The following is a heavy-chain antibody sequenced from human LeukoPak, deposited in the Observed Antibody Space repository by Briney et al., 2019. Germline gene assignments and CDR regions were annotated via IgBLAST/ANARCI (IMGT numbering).Heavy chain of an antibody. CDR3: ASVRNLVATSRPGDGDYFDY. D-gene: IGHD5-12*01. Sequence: PSETLSLTCTVSSGSISTSNYYWGWVRQPPGKALEWIGDIYYSGSTNYSTNYNPSLKSRVTISIDTSKKQFSLKLSSVTAADTAVYYCASVRNLVATSRPGDGDYFDYWGQGTLVTVSS. J-gene: IGHJ4*02. CDR1: SGSISTSNYY. V-gene: IGHV4-61*05. CDR2: IYYSGSTNYST.